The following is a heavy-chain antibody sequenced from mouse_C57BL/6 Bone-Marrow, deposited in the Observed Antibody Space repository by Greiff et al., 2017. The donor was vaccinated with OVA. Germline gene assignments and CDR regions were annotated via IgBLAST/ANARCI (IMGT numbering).Heavy chain of an antibody. CDR3: ARDWYYGSSPLDY. CDR2: ITPNNGGT. J-gene: IGHJ2*01. V-gene: IGHV1-26*01. Sequence: VQLQQSGPELVKPGASVKISCKASGYTFTDYYMNWVQQSHGKSLAWIGDITPNNGGTSSNPKFQGKATLTVDKSSSTAYMELRSRTADDSAVYYGARDWYYGSSPLDYWGQGTTLTVSS. CDR1: GYTFTDYY. D-gene: IGHD1-1*01.